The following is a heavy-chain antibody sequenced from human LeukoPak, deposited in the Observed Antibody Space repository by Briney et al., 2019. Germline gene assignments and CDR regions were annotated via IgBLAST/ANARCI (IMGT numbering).Heavy chain of an antibody. J-gene: IGHJ4*02. CDR2: INADNGYT. CDR1: VYTFTKYV. CDR3: AKEDWGDICYPWGY. V-gene: IGHV1-3*01. D-gene: IGHD2-2*01. Sequence: ASVNVSCKASVYTFTKYVLHWVRQAPAPRPEWMGLINADNGYTKYSQNLQDKVTITRNTSPNTAYMELSSLTSEDTALYYCAKEDWGDICYPWGYWGQGTLVTVSS.